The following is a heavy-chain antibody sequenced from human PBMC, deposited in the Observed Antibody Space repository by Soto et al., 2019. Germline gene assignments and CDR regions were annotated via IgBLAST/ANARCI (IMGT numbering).Heavy chain of an antibody. CDR2: IIPIFGTA. D-gene: IGHD1-1*01. CDR1: GGTFSSYA. J-gene: IGHJ3*02. Sequence: GASVKVSCKASGGTFSSYAISWVRQAPGQGLEWMGGIIPIFGTANYAQKFQGRVTITADESTSTAYVELSSLRSEDTAVYYCARGRDGYAFDIWGQGTMVTVSS. CDR3: ARGRDGYAFDI. V-gene: IGHV1-69*13.